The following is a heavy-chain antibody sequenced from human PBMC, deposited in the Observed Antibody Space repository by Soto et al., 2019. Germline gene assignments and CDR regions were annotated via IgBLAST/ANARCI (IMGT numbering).Heavy chain of an antibody. CDR2: IYYSGST. CDR1: GGSISSGGYY. Sequence: SETLSLTCTVSGGSISSGGYYWSWIRQHPGKGLEWIGYIYYSGSTYYNPSLKSRVTISVDTSKNQFSLKLNSVTAADTAVYYCAKKWGVSYYYDSSGYYDDYWGQGTLVTVSS. J-gene: IGHJ4*02. V-gene: IGHV4-31*03. D-gene: IGHD3-22*01. CDR3: AKKWGVSYYYDSSGYYDDY.